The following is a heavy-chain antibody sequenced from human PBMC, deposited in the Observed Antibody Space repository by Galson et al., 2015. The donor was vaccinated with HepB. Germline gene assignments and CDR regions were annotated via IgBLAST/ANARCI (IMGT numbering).Heavy chain of an antibody. V-gene: IGHV3-7*03. CDR1: GFSFSDSR. Sequence: SLRLSCAASGFSFSDSRMSWVRQAPGKGLEWVARIKQDGSEKYYVDSVKGRFTISRDNAKNSLYLQMNSLRAEDTAVYYCARSSGWRDYFDHWGQGTLVTVSP. CDR3: ARSSGWRDYFDH. J-gene: IGHJ4*02. CDR2: IKQDGSEK. D-gene: IGHD6-19*01.